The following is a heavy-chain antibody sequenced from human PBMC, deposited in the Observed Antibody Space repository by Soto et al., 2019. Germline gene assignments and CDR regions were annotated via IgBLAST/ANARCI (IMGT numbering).Heavy chain of an antibody. J-gene: IGHJ5*02. V-gene: IGHV3-21*01. CDR3: ARDLLAAGHDP. CDR2: ISSSSSYI. D-gene: IGHD6-25*01. CDR1: GFTFSSYS. Sequence: GGSLRLSCAASGFTFSSYSMNWVRQAPGKGLEWVSSISSSSSYIYYADSVKGRFTISRDSAKNSLYLQMNSLRAEDTAVYYCARDLLAAGHDPWGQGTLVTVSS.